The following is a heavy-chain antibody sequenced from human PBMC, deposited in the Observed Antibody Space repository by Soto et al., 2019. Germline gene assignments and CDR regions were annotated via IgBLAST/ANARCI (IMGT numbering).Heavy chain of an antibody. CDR2: ISTTSSYI. CDR1: GFTFSRHS. Sequence: GGSLRLSCAASGFTFSRHSLNWVRQAPGKGLEWVSSISTTSSYIYYADSVKGRFTISRDNAKNSLYLQMDSLRAEDTAVYYCARDGYSSGFDYWGRGT. CDR3: ARDGYSSGFDY. D-gene: IGHD6-25*01. V-gene: IGHV3-21*01. J-gene: IGHJ4*02.